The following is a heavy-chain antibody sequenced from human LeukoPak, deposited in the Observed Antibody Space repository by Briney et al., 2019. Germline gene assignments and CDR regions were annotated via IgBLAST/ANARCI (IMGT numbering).Heavy chain of an antibody. J-gene: IGHJ4*02. CDR1: GFIFSSYA. V-gene: IGHV3-23*01. Sequence: GGSLRLSCAASGFIFSSYAMSWVRQAPRKGLEWVSAISETGDGTFYSDPAKGRFTISRDNSKNTLYLQMNSLRADDTAVYYCVEGGYTYAYGYWGQGTLATVSS. D-gene: IGHD5-18*01. CDR3: VEGGYTYAYGY. CDR2: ISETGDGT.